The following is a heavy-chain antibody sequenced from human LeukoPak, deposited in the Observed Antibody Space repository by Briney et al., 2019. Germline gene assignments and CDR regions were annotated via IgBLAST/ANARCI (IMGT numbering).Heavy chain of an antibody. CDR1: GGSISSNSYY. V-gene: IGHV4-39*07. CDR3: ARDYYGSGRTKRILDY. Sequence: SETLSLTCSVSGGSISSNSYYWGWIRQPPGKGLEWIGSIYYSGSTYYNPSLKSRVTISVDTSKNQFSLKLSSVTAADTAVYYCARDYYGSGRTKRILDYWGQGTLVTVSS. J-gene: IGHJ4*02. D-gene: IGHD3-10*01. CDR2: IYYSGST.